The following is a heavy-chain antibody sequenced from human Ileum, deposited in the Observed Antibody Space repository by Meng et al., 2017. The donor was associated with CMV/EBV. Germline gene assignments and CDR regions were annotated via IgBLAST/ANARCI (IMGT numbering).Heavy chain of an antibody. Sequence: GESLKISCAASGFIFRSYGMGWVRQAPGRGLEWVSGISGSGGGTDYADSVKGRFTISKDNSKNTLYLQMNSLRVEDTAVYYCAKFGTYYGLYSGLIQQHGYFDNWGPGTLVTVSS. V-gene: IGHV3-23*01. CDR1: GFIFRSYG. J-gene: IGHJ4*02. D-gene: IGHD3-3*01. CDR2: ISGSGGGT. CDR3: AKFGTYYGLYSGLIQQHGYFDN.